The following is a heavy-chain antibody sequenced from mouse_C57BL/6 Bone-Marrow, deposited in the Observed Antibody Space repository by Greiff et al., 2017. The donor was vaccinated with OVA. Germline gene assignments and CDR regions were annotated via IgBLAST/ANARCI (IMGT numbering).Heavy chain of an antibody. V-gene: IGHV1-22*01. Sequence: VQLQQSGPELVKPGASVKMSCKASGYTFTDYYMHWVKQSHGKSLEWIGYINPNNGGTSYNQKFKGKATLTVNKSSSTAYMELRSLTSEDSAVYYCAVFYYGYHGYCDDWGKGTTLTVSS. CDR1: GYTFTDYY. J-gene: IGHJ2*01. CDR2: INPNNGGT. D-gene: IGHD2-2*01. CDR3: AVFYYGYHGYCDD.